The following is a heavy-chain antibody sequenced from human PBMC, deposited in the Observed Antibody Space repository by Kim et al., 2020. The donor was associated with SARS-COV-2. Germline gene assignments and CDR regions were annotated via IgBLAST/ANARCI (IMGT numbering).Heavy chain of an antibody. CDR2: INHSGST. D-gene: IGHD1-26*01. CDR1: GGSFSGYY. V-gene: IGHV4-34*01. CDR3: ARGPVGSLSGSREDAFDI. Sequence: SETLSLTCAVYGGSFSGYYWSWIRQPPGKGLEWIGEINHSGSTNYNPSLKSRVTISVDTSKYQFSLKLSSVTAADTAVYYCARGPVGSLSGSREDAFDIWGQGTMVTVSS. J-gene: IGHJ3*02.